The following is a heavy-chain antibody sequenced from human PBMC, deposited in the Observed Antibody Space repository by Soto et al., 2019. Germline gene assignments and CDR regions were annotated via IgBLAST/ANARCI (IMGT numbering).Heavy chain of an antibody. Sequence: GGSLRLSCAASGFTFSSYAISWVRQAPGKGLEWVSTITGSGASTYYADSVKGRFTISRDNSENTLYLQMNSLRAEDTACYYCAKAARVYTSSSGNDFWGQGTLVTVSS. D-gene: IGHD6-6*01. CDR2: ITGSGAST. CDR1: GFTFSSYA. CDR3: AKAARVYTSSSGNDF. V-gene: IGHV3-23*01. J-gene: IGHJ4*02.